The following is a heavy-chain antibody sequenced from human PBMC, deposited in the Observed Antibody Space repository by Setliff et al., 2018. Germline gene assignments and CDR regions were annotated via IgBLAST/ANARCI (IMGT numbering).Heavy chain of an antibody. D-gene: IGHD3-10*01. J-gene: IGHJ4*02. CDR2: SNSDGSST. CDR1: GFTFSSYW. CDR3: ARERSLWFGELSRQHFDY. Sequence: GGSLRLSCAASGFTFSSYWMHWVRQVPGEGLVWVSRSNSDGSSTSYADSVKGRFTISRDNAKNTLYLQMNSLRAEDTAVYYCARERSLWFGELSRQHFDYWGQGTLVTVSS. V-gene: IGHV3-74*01.